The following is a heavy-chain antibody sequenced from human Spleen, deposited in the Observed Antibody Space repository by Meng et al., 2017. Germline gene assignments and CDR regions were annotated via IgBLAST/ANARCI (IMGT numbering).Heavy chain of an antibody. CDR3: AKYISGSYYWDAFGT. CDR2: IHPRDSDT. CDR1: GYSFTSYW. D-gene: IGHD3-10*01. J-gene: IGHJ3*02. V-gene: IGHV5-51*01. Sequence: GESLKISCKGSGYSFTSYWIAWVRQMPGKGLEWMGMIHPRDSDTGYSPSFRGQVTISVDKSINTAYLQWRSLKASDTAMYYCAKYISGSYYWDAFGTWGQGTMVTVSS.